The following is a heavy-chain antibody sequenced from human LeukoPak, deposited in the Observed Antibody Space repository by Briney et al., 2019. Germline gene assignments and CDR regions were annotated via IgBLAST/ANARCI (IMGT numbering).Heavy chain of an antibody. Sequence: SGGSLRLSCAASGFTFSSYAMHWVRQAPGEGLEWVAVIASDGRDKYHADSVKGRFTITRDNSENTLYLQMNSLRVEDTAVYYCARDRSRAADYYFDYWGQGTLVTVSS. CDR2: IASDGRDK. V-gene: IGHV3-30*04. CDR1: GFTFSSYA. CDR3: ARDRSRAADYYFDY. J-gene: IGHJ4*02. D-gene: IGHD2-2*01.